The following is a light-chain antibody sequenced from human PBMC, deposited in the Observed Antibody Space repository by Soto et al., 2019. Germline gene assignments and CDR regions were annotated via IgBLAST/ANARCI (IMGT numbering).Light chain of an antibody. CDR3: QQYKSYPRT. CDR1: QSISSW. Sequence: EIQMTQSPATLSASVGDRATITCRASQSISSWLAWYQQKPGKAPKLLIYEASSLESGVPSRFSGSGSGTEFTRTISRLQPDDCATYYCQQYKSYPRTFGQGTKVEIK. CDR2: EAS. J-gene: IGKJ1*01. V-gene: IGKV1-5*03.